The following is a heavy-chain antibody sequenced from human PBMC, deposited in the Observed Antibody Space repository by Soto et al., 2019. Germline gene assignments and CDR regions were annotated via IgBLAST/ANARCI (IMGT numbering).Heavy chain of an antibody. Sequence: GGSPRTSFAAPGFTFSSHAMPWVPPAPGKGLEWVAVISYDGSNKYYADSVKGRFTISRDNSKNTLYLQMNSLRAEDTAVYYCARENPRIAVAGTIVYWGQGTLVTVSS. CDR1: GFTFSSHA. CDR3: ARENPRIAVAGTIVY. J-gene: IGHJ4*02. CDR2: ISYDGSNK. V-gene: IGHV3-30-3*01. D-gene: IGHD6-19*01.